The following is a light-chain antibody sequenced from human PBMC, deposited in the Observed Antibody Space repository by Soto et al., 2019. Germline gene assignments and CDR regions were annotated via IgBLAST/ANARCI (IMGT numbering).Light chain of an antibody. Sequence: EIVLTQSPGTLSLSPGERATLSCRASQSVSSSYLAWYQQKPGQAPRLLIYGASSRATGIPDRFSGSGSGTEFTLTISRLEPEDFAGYYCQQYGSSPLFTFGPGTKVDIK. V-gene: IGKV3-20*01. CDR3: QQYGSSPLFT. J-gene: IGKJ3*01. CDR2: GAS. CDR1: QSVSSSY.